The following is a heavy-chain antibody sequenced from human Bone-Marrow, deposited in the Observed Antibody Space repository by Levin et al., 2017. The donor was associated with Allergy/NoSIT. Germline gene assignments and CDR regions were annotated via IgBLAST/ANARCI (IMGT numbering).Heavy chain of an antibody. D-gene: IGHD1-26*01. V-gene: IGHV3-23*01. CDR1: GFIFSNHA. CDR2: VNGNGART. CDR3: AKVSWERVGEGAGPRDS. Sequence: GGSLRLSCAASGFIFSNHALSWVRQAPGKGLEWVSGVNGNGARTYYADSVRGRFTSSRDNSKNTLYLQRNSLRLEDTAVYDCAKVSWERVGEGAGPRDSWGQGTLVTVSS. J-gene: IGHJ4*02.